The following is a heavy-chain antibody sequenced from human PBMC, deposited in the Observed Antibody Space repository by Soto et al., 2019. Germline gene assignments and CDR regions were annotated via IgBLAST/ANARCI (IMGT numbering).Heavy chain of an antibody. D-gene: IGHD4-17*01. CDR2: INTDGSTT. J-gene: IGHJ4*02. V-gene: IGHV3-74*03. CDR3: ARDRDYAEYVWDY. Sequence: PGGSLRLSCAASGFTFSAYWMHWVRQAPGKGLVWVSRINTDGSTTMYADSVKGRFTISRDNAKNMLYLQMNSLRAEDTAVYYCARDRDYAEYVWDYWGQGALVTVSS. CDR1: GFTFSAYW.